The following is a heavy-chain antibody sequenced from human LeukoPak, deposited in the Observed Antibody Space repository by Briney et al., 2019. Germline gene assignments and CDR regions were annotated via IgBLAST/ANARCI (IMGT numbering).Heavy chain of an antibody. Sequence: TGGSLRLSCAASGFTFSSHSMNWVRQAPGKGLEWVSSISSSSSYIYYADSVKGRFTISRDNAKTSLYLQINSLRAEDTAVYYCARAGRPYYYDSSYWGQGTLVTVS. CDR1: GFTFSSHS. D-gene: IGHD3-22*01. CDR2: ISSSSSYI. CDR3: ARAGRPYYYDSSY. V-gene: IGHV3-21*01. J-gene: IGHJ4*02.